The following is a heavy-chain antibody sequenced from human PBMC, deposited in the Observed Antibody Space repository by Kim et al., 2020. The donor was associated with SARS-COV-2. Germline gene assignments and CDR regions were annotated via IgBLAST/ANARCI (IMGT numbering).Heavy chain of an antibody. Sequence: GGSLRLSCAASGFIFSSYSMNWVRQAPGKGLEWVSYISNSGSAKYYADSVKGRFTISRDNAENSLYLLVNSLRDEDTAVYYCVGAPEATNYWGQGTLVTVSS. V-gene: IGHV3-48*02. D-gene: IGHD6-25*01. CDR2: ISNSGSAK. CDR3: VGAPEATNY. J-gene: IGHJ4*02. CDR1: GFIFSSYS.